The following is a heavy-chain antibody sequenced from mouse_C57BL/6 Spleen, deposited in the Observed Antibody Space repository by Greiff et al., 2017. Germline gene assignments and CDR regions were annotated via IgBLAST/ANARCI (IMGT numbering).Heavy chain of an antibody. J-gene: IGHJ2*01. CDR3: ARGEQLEDY. CDR2: IYPGSGST. CDR1: GYTFTSYW. V-gene: IGHV1-55*01. Sequence: QVHVKQPGAELVKPGASVKMSCKASGYTFTSYWITWVKQRPGQGLEWIGDIYPGSGSTNYNEKFKSKATLTVDTSSSTAYMQLSSLTSEDSAVYYCARGEQLEDYWGQGTTLTVSS. D-gene: IGHD3-1*01.